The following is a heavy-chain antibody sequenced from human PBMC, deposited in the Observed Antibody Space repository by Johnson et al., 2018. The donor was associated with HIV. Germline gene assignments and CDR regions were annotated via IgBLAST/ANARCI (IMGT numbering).Heavy chain of an antibody. CDR1: RFTFSSYW. J-gene: IGHJ3*02. Sequence: VQLVESGGGVVQPGGSLRLSCAASRFTFSSYWMSWVRQAPGKGLEWVANIKPDGSQKYYAGSVKGRFTISRYTAKNSLYLQMNSLRAEDTAVYYCAREGRSGLDAFDIWGQGTMVTVSS. CDR3: AREGRSGLDAFDI. D-gene: IGHD3-3*01. V-gene: IGHV3-7*01. CDR2: IKPDGSQK.